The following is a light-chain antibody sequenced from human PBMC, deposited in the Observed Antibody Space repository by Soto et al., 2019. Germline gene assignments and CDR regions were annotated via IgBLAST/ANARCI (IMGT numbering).Light chain of an antibody. J-gene: IGLJ7*01. Sequence: QSALTQPASVSGSPGQSITISCTGTSSDVGSYNYVSWYQQLPGTAPKLLIYGNNNRPSGVPDRFSGAKSGTSASLAITGLQAPDEADYYCQSYDSRLSAVVFGGGTQLTVL. CDR1: SSDVGSYNY. CDR2: GNN. V-gene: IGLV1-40*01. CDR3: QSYDSRLSAVV.